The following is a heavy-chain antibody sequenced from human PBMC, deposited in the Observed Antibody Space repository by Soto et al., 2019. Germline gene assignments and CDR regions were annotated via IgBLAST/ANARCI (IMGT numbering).Heavy chain of an antibody. V-gene: IGHV3-49*05. Sequence: KPGGSLRLSCTASGFTFGDYAMSWFRQAPGKGLEWVGFIRSKAYGGTTEYAASVKGRFTISRDDSKSIAYLQMNSLKTEDTAVYYCTRQACSGGSCYSVDYWGQGTLVTVSS. CDR2: IRSKAYGGTT. J-gene: IGHJ4*02. CDR1: GFTFGDYA. D-gene: IGHD2-15*01. CDR3: TRQACSGGSCYSVDY.